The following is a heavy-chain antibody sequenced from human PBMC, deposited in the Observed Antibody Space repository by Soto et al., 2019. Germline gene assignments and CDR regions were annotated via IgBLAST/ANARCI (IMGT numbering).Heavy chain of an antibody. D-gene: IGHD3-9*01. J-gene: IGHJ3*02. CDR1: GGTFSSYA. V-gene: IGHV1-69*05. CDR3: ARDRSLRYFDWSHPDCFFDI. CDR2: IIPIFGTA. Sequence: SVKGSCKASGGTFSSYAISWVRQDPGQGLELKGRIIPIFGTANYAQKLQGRVTMTTDTSTSTAYMELRSLRSDDTAVYYCARDRSLRYFDWSHPDCFFDIWGQGTMVTVSS.